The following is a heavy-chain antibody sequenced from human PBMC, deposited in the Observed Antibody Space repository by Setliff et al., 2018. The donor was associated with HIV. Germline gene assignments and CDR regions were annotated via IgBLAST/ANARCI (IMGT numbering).Heavy chain of an antibody. CDR2: IRSKAYGGTT. CDR1: GFTFGDYA. J-gene: IGHJ4*02. Sequence: GGSLRLSCTASGFTFGDYAMSWVRQAPGKGLEWVGFIRSKAYGGTTEYAASVKGRFTISRDDSKSIVSLQMNSLTVEDTAVYYCAKEAELNSAAYWGQGTLVTVSS. CDR3: AKEAELNSAAY. D-gene: IGHD5-18*01. V-gene: IGHV3-49*04.